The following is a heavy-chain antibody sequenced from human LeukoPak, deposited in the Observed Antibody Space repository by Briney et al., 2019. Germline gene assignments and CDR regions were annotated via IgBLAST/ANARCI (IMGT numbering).Heavy chain of an antibody. D-gene: IGHD2-2*01. CDR2: INPNSGGT. CDR3: ARDPSSTSNWFDP. Sequence: ASVKVSCXASGYTFTGYYMHWVRQAPGQGLEWMGWINPNSGGTNYAQKFQGRVTMTRDTSISTAYMELSRLRSDDTAVYYCARDPSSTSNWFDPWGQGTLVTVSS. J-gene: IGHJ5*02. V-gene: IGHV1-2*02. CDR1: GYTFTGYY.